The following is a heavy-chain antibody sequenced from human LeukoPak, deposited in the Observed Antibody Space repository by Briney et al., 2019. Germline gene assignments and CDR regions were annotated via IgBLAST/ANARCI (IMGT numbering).Heavy chain of an antibody. J-gene: IGHJ4*02. V-gene: IGHV3-23*01. D-gene: IGHD5-12*01. Sequence: GGSLRLSCAASGFTFSTYSMSWVRQAPRKGLEWVSVIYPSGGTTYYVDSVKGRFTISRDNSKNTLYLQMHSLRAEDTALYYCAKDQRPDSGYDIDSWGQGTLVTVSS. CDR1: GFTFSTYS. CDR2: IYPSGGTT. CDR3: AKDQRPDSGYDIDS.